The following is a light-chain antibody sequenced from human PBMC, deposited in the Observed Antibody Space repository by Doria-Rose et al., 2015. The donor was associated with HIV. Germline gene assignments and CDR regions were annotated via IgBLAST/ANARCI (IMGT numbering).Light chain of an antibody. CDR3: QQLNSYSIT. Sequence: IQVTQSPSFLSASVGDTVTITCRASQGISTYLAWYQQQPGKAPKLLIYGASTLQSGVPSRFSGSGSETHFFLTITSLQPEDFTTYYCQQLNSYSITFGQGTRLEIK. CDR2: GAS. J-gene: IGKJ5*01. CDR1: QGISTY. V-gene: IGKV1-9*01.